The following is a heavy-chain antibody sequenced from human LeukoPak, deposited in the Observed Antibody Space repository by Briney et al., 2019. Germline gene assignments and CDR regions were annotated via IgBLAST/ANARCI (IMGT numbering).Heavy chain of an antibody. D-gene: IGHD2-8*01. Sequence: PGESLKISRKGPGYRFTTHCIDWVRQIPGKGLEWIGSIYPGVSDTRYSPSFQGQVTISADKSISAADLHGSSLKASDTAMYYCARPNTRGANEYFHQWGQGTLVTVSS. V-gene: IGHV5-51*01. CDR1: GYRFTTHC. J-gene: IGHJ1*01. CDR2: IYPGVSDT. CDR3: ARPNTRGANEYFHQ.